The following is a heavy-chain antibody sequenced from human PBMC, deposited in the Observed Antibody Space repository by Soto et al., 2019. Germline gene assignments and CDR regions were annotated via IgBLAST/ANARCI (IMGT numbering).Heavy chain of an antibody. CDR3: ASAPRWYYGYPSYFYY. CDR1: GGSISSYY. D-gene: IGHD4-17*01. V-gene: IGHV4-59*01. Sequence: SETLSLTCTASGGSISSYYWSWIRQPPGKGLEWIGYIYYSGSTNYNPSLKSRVTISVDTSKNQFSLKLSSVTAADTAVYYCASAPRWYYGYPSYFYYWGQGTLVTVSS. CDR2: IYYSGST. J-gene: IGHJ4*02.